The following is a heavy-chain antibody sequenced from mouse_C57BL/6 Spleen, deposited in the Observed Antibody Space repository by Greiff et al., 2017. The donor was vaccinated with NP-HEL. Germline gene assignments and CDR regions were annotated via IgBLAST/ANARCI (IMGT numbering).Heavy chain of an antibody. CDR2: ISDGGSYT. J-gene: IGHJ2*01. CDR3: ARDPPFEDY. Sequence: EVKLMESGGGLVKPGGSLKLSCAASGFTFSSYAMSWVRQTPEKRLEWVATISDGGSYTYYPDNVKGRFTISRDNAKNNLYLQMSHLKSEETAMYYCARDPPFEDYCDQGTTLTVSS. CDR1: GFTFSSYA. V-gene: IGHV5-4*01.